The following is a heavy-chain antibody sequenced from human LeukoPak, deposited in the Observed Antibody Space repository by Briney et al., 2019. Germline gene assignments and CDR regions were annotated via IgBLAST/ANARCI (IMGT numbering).Heavy chain of an antibody. CDR3: ATRGYSYGYPDY. CDR2: FDPEDGET. J-gene: IGHJ4*02. V-gene: IGHV1-24*01. D-gene: IGHD5-18*01. CDR1: GYTLTELS. Sequence: ASVKVSCKVSGYTLTELSMHWVRQAPGKGLEWMGGFDPEDGETIYAQKFQGRVTMTEDTSTDTACMELSSLRSEDTAVYYCATRGYSYGYPDYWGQGTLVTVSS.